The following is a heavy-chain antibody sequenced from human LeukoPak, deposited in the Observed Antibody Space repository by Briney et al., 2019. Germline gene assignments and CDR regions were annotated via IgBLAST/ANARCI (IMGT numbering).Heavy chain of an antibody. Sequence: GRSLRLSCAASGFTFSSYGMHWVRQAPGKGLEWVAVISYDGSNKCYADSVKGRFTISRDNSKNTLYLQMNSLRAEDTAVYYCAKASADGAIDFDYWGQGTLVTVSS. CDR1: GFTFSSYG. CDR3: AKASADGAIDFDY. CDR2: ISYDGSNK. V-gene: IGHV3-30*18. J-gene: IGHJ4*02. D-gene: IGHD1-26*01.